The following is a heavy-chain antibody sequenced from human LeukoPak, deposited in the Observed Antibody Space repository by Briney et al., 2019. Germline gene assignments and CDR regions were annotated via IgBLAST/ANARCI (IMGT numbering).Heavy chain of an antibody. CDR3: ARLGAVDTAMVPISYFDY. Sequence: SEILSLTCTVSGGSIGSSSYYWGWIRQPPGKGLEWIGSIYYSGSTYYNPSLKSRVTISVDTSKNQFSLKLSSVTAADTAVYYCARLGAVDTAMVPISYFDYWGQGTLVTVSS. V-gene: IGHV4-39*01. CDR2: IYYSGST. D-gene: IGHD5-18*01. CDR1: GGSIGSSSYY. J-gene: IGHJ4*02.